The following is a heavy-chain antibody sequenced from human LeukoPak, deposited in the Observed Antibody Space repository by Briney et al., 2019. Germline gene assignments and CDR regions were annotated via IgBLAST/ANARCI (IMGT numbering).Heavy chain of an antibody. CDR3: ARDEWALGKPAFDT. CDR1: GFTFSSYG. D-gene: IGHD1-26*01. CDR2: IWYDGSIK. V-gene: IGHV3-33*01. Sequence: GGSLRLSCAASGFTFSSYGRLWVRQAPGKGLEWVAVIWYDGSIKYYADPVKGRFTISRDNSKNTLFLQMNSLRDEDTAVYYCARDEWALGKPAFDTWGQGTMVTVSS. J-gene: IGHJ3*02.